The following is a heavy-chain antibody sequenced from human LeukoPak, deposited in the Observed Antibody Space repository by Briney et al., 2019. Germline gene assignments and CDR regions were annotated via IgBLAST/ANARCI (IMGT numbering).Heavy chain of an antibody. J-gene: IGHJ5*02. CDR3: ARESERNDGWFDP. D-gene: IGHD1-1*01. Sequence: ASVKVSCKASGYTFRIHDINWVRQAPGQGPEWMGWVSPKTGRTGYAQKFQGRVYMTTNASLSTAYMELSSLRSDDTAVYFCARESERNDGWFDPWGQGTLVTVSS. V-gene: IGHV1-8*01. CDR2: VSPKTGRT. CDR1: GYTFRIHD.